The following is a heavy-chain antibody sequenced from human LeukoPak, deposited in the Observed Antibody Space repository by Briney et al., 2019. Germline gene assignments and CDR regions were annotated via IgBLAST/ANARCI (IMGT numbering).Heavy chain of an antibody. V-gene: IGHV4-4*07. CDR2: IYSTGGT. D-gene: IGHD6-13*01. CDR1: GGSINFYY. Sequence: SETLSLTCTVSGGSINFYYWSWIRQPAGKGLEWIGRIYSTGGTNYSPSLKSRVTMSVDKSKNQFSLNLSSVTAADTAVYYCARGIADPYSFDSWGQGTLVTVSS. CDR3: ARGIADPYSFDS. J-gene: IGHJ4*02.